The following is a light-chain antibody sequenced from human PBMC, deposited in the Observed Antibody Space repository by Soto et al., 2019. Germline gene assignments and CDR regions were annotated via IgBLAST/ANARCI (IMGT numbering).Light chain of an antibody. CDR3: QQSYSSWWT. J-gene: IGKJ1*01. CDR2: AAS. CDR1: QTISSW. V-gene: IGKV1-39*01. Sequence: DIQMTQSPSTLSGSVGDRVTITCRASQTISSWLAWYQQKPGKAPNLLIFAASSLQSGVPSRFSGSGSGTDFTLIISSLQREDFATYYCQQSYSSWWTFGQGTKVDIK.